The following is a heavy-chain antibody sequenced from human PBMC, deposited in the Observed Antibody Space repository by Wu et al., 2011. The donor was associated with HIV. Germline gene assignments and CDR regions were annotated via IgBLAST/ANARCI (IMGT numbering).Heavy chain of an antibody. D-gene: IGHD3-10*01. J-gene: IGHJ6*02. CDR3: ARAHYYGSGRPTGLYYAMDV. V-gene: IGHV1-8*01. Sequence: EWMGWMNLTSGNTGYAENLQGRIIMTRDTSISTAYMELSILRSEDTAVYYCARAHYYGSGRPTGLYYAMDVWGQGTTVTVSS. CDR2: MNLTSGNT.